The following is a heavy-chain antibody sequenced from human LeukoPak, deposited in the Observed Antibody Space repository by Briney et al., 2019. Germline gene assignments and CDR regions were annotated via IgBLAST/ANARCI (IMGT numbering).Heavy chain of an antibody. Sequence: GGSLRLSCAASGFTFSSHAMSWVRQAPGKGLEWVSAISGSGGSTYYADSVKGRFTISRDNSKNTLYLQMNSLRAEDTAVYYCAKAARITIFGVVIHPFDYWGQGTLVTVSS. CDR3: AKAARITIFGVVIHPFDY. CDR2: ISGSGGST. V-gene: IGHV3-23*01. D-gene: IGHD3-3*01. CDR1: GFTFSSHA. J-gene: IGHJ4*02.